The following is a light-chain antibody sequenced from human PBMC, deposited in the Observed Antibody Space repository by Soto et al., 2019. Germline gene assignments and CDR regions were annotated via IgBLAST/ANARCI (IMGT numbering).Light chain of an antibody. CDR1: QYIHTY. CDR2: AAS. Sequence: DIQMTQSPFSLSASVGDRVTISCRASQYIHTYLNWYQQKPGKAPKLLIYAASTLQSGVPSRFSGSGSGTDFTLTISSLQPEDSATYSCQQSYTIFTFGGGTKVDIK. J-gene: IGKJ4*01. V-gene: IGKV1-39*01. CDR3: QQSYTIFT.